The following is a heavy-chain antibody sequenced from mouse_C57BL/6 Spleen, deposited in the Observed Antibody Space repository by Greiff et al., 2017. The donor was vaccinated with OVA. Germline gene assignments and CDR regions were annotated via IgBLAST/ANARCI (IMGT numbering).Heavy chain of an antibody. V-gene: IGHV3-8*01. D-gene: IGHD2-2*01. J-gene: IGHJ4*01. CDR2: ISYSGST. CDR3: ARWSGYDEDYYAMDY. CDR1: GYSITSDY. Sequence: EVKLVESGPGLAKPSQTLSLTCSVPGYSITSDYWNWIRKFPGNKLEYMGYISYSGSTYYNPSLKSRISITRDTSKNQYYLQLNSVTTEDTATYYCARWSGYDEDYYAMDYWGQGTSVTVSS.